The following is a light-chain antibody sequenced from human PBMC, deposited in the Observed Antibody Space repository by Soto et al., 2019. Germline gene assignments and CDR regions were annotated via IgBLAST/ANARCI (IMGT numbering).Light chain of an antibody. CDR1: RLDVGGYNY. Sequence: QSVLTQPASVSGSPGQSITISCTGTRLDVGGYNYVSWYQQHPAKAPKLIIYEVTNRPSGVSDRFSGSKSDNTASLTISGLQTEDEADYYCCSYVSSKTYVFGTGTKVTGL. CDR3: CSYVSSKTYV. J-gene: IGLJ1*01. CDR2: EVT. V-gene: IGLV2-14*03.